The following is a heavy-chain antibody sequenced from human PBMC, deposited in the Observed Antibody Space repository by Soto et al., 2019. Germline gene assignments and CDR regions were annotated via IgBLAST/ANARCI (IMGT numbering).Heavy chain of an antibody. Sequence: SETLSLTCTVSGGSISSGGYYWSWIRQHPGKGLEWIGYIYYSGSTYYNPSLKSRVTISVDTSKNQFSLKLSSVTAADTAVYCCARVVTTRYYYGMDVWGQGTTVTVSS. CDR2: IYYSGST. V-gene: IGHV4-31*03. D-gene: IGHD4-17*01. CDR1: GGSISSGGYY. J-gene: IGHJ6*02. CDR3: ARVVTTRYYYGMDV.